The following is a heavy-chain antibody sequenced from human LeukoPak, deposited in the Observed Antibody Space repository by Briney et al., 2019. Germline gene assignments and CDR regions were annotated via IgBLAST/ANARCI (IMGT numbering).Heavy chain of an antibody. CDR2: IYHSGSA. CDR1: DDSISSAYY. V-gene: IGHV4-30-2*01. J-gene: IGHJ6*02. D-gene: IGHD1-26*01. Sequence: SETLSLTCTVSDDSISSAYYWSWIRQPPGKGLEWIGYIYHSGSAYYNPSLKRRLTMSVDRSKNQFSLKLSSVTAEDTAVYYCAREKDYIRWEYMDVWGQGTTVTVSS. CDR3: AREKDYIRWEYMDV.